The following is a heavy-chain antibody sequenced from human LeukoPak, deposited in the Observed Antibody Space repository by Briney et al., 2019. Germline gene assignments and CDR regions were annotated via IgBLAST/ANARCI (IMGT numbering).Heavy chain of an antibody. V-gene: IGHV3-48*03. CDR1: GFTFTDYW. CDR3: AGGYGSYSPDY. Sequence: PGGSLRLSCAVSGFTFTDYWMNWVRQAPGKGLEWVSYISSSGSTIFYADSVKGRFTISRDNAKNSLYLQMNSLRAGDTAVYYCAGGYGSYSPDYWGQGTLVTVSS. D-gene: IGHD1-26*01. J-gene: IGHJ4*02. CDR2: ISSSGSTI.